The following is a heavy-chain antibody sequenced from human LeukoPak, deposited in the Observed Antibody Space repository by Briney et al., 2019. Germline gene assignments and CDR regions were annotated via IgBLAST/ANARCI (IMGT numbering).Heavy chain of an antibody. J-gene: IGHJ6*03. CDR2: IIPIFGTA. Sequence: ASVKVSCKASGGTFSSYAISWVRQAPGQGLEWMGGIIPIFGTANYAQKFQGRVTITTDESTSTAYMELSSLRSEDTAVHYCATFLGYSSSTRRGYYYYYMDVWGKGTTVTVSS. CDR3: ATFLGYSSSTRRGYYYYYMDV. V-gene: IGHV1-69*05. D-gene: IGHD6-6*01. CDR1: GGTFSSYA.